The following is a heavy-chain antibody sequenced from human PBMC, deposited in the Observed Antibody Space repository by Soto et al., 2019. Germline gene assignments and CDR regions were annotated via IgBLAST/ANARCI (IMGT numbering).Heavy chain of an antibody. V-gene: IGHV4-59*01. D-gene: IGHD6-6*01. CDR2: IYYSGST. CDR3: ARGGTSSIAARHPNYFDY. J-gene: IGHJ4*02. Sequence: SETLSLTCTVSGGSISSYYWSWIRQPPGKGLEWIGYIYYSGSTNYNPSLKSRVTISVDTSKNQFSLKLSSVTAADTAVYYCARGGTSSIAARHPNYFDYWGQGTLVTVSS. CDR1: GGSISSYY.